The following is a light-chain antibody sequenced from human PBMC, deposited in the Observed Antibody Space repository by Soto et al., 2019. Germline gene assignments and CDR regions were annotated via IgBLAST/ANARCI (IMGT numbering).Light chain of an antibody. Sequence: QSVLTQAPSASGSPGQSVTISCTGTSSDVGGYNYVSWYQQHPGKAPKLMIYEVFKRPSGVPDRFSGSKSGNTASLTVSGLQAEDEADYYCSSYAGSNNLDVFGTGTKVTVL. V-gene: IGLV2-8*01. J-gene: IGLJ1*01. CDR2: EVF. CDR1: SSDVGGYNY. CDR3: SSYAGSNNLDV.